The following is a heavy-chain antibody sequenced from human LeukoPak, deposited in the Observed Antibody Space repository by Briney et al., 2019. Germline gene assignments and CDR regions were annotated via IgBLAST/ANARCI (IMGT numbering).Heavy chain of an antibody. J-gene: IGHJ5*02. Sequence: PGGSLRLSCAASGLTFSSYWMSWVRQAPGKGLEGVANIKQDGSEKYYVDSVKGRFTISRDNAKNSLYLQMNSLRAEDTAVYYCARAGPRLCNWFDPWGQGTLVTVSS. CDR1: GLTFSSYW. CDR2: IKQDGSEK. V-gene: IGHV3-7*01. CDR3: ARAGPRLCNWFDP.